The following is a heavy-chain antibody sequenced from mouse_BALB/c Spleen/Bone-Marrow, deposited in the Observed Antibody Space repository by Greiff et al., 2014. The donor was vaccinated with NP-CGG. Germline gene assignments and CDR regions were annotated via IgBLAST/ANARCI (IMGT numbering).Heavy chain of an antibody. CDR2: ISDGGNYT. V-gene: IGHV5-4*02. Sequence: EVQGVESGGGLVKPGGSLKLSCAASGFTFSDYYMYWVRQTPEKRLEWVATISDGGNYTYYPDSVKGRFTISRDNAKNNLYLQMSSLKSGDTAMYFCTRGGFAYWGQGTLVTVSA. J-gene: IGHJ3*01. CDR1: GFTFSDYY. CDR3: TRGGFAY.